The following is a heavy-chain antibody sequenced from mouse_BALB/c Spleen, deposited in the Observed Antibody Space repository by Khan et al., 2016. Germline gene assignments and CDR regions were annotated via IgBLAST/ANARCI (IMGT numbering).Heavy chain of an antibody. V-gene: IGHV3-1*02. D-gene: IGHD1-2*01. J-gene: IGHJ2*01. CDR1: GYSITSGYS. CDR2: MHYSGST. Sequence: VQLKESGPDLVKPSQSLSLTCTVTGYSITSGYSWHWIRQFPGNKLEWMGYMHYSGSTKYNPSLKSRISITRDTSKNQFFLQLNSVTTEYTATYYCMVDHYYGHGYWGQGTTLTVSS. CDR3: MVDHYYGHGY.